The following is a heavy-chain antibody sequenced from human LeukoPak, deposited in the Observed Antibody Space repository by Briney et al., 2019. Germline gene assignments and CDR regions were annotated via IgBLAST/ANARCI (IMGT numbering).Heavy chain of an antibody. CDR2: IASDGSST. D-gene: IGHD4-23*01. V-gene: IGHV3-74*01. CDR3: ARSRPHGNDY. Sequence: HPGGSLRLSCAASGFTFSSYWMNWVRQAPGKGLVWVSRIASDGSSTTYADSVKGRFSISRDNAKNTLYLQMNSLRVEDTAVYYCARSRPHGNDYWGQGTLVTVSS. J-gene: IGHJ4*02. CDR1: GFTFSSYW.